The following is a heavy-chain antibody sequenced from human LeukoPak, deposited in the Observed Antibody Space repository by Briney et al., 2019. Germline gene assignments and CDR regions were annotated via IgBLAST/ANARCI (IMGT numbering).Heavy chain of an antibody. CDR2: ISYDGSNK. CDR3: AKDRVRMRVDWFDP. D-gene: IGHD1-1*01. V-gene: IGHV3-30-3*01. CDR1: GFTFSSYA. Sequence: GGSLRLSCAASGFTFSSYAMHWVRQAPGKGLEWVAVISYDGSNKYYADSVKGRFTISRDNSKNTLYLQMNSLRAEDTAVYYCAKDRVRMRVDWFDPWGQGTLVTVSS. J-gene: IGHJ5*02.